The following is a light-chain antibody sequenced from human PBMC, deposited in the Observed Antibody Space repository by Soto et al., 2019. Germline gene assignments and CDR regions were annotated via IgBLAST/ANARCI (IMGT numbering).Light chain of an antibody. J-gene: IGKJ4*01. CDR1: QSISSY. V-gene: IGKV3-11*01. CDR3: QHRSNWPALT. CDR2: DAS. Sequence: EIVLTQSPATLSLAPGERATLSCRASQSISSYLGWYQQKPGQAPRLLIFDASNRATGIPARFSGSGSGTDFILTISSLEPEDFAVYYCQHRSNWPALTFGGGTKVEIK.